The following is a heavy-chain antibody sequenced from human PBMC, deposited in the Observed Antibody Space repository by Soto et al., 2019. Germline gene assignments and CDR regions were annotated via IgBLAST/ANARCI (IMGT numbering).Heavy chain of an antibody. CDR1: GGSISSGGYY. CDR3: AREAKGDYYDSSGQFDY. J-gene: IGHJ4*02. V-gene: IGHV4-31*03. Sequence: QVQLQESGPGLVKPSQTLSLTYTVSGGSISSGGYYWSWIRQHPGKGLEWIGYIYYSGSTYYNPSLKSRVTISVDTSKNQFSLKLSSVTAADTAVYYCAREAKGDYYDSSGQFDYWGQGTLVTVSS. CDR2: IYYSGST. D-gene: IGHD3-22*01.